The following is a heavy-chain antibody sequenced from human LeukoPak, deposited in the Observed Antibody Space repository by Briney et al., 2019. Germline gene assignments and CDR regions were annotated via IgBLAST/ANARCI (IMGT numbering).Heavy chain of an antibody. D-gene: IGHD5-12*01. J-gene: IGHJ6*02. V-gene: IGHV3-7*01. Sequence: QSGGSLRLSCAASGFTFSSYWMSWVRQAPGKGLEWVANIKQDGSEKYYVDSVKGRLTISRDNAKNSLFLQMDSPRADDTAVYYCARGEVATTYYYGMDVWGQGTTVTVSS. CDR1: GFTFSSYW. CDR2: IKQDGSEK. CDR3: ARGEVATTYYYGMDV.